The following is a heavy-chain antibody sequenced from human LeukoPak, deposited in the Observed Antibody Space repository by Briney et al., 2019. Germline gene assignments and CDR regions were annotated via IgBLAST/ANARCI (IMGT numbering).Heavy chain of an antibody. D-gene: IGHD1-26*01. CDR3: ARQWELTSRIDY. CDR2: IYYSGST. Sequence: LRLSCAASGFTFDDYAMHWVRQPPGKGLEWIGYIYYSGSTNYNPSLKSRVTISVDTSKNQFSLKLSSVTAADTAVYYCARQWELTSRIDYRGQGTLVTVSS. CDR1: GFTFDDYA. V-gene: IGHV4-59*08. J-gene: IGHJ4*02.